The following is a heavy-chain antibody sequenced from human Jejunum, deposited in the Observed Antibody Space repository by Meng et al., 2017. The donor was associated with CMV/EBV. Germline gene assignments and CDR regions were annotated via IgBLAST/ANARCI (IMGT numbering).Heavy chain of an antibody. CDR2: INHSRNT. Sequence: LSLACPIYGGSLSGFFWAYLRQPPGKGLEWIGEINHSRNTYYNPSLKSRLTMSLDTSKNQFFLNLSSVTAADTAVYYCGRGDNYFPETWGQGALVTVSS. J-gene: IGHJ5*02. V-gene: IGHV4-34*01. D-gene: IGHD1-14*01. CDR1: GGSLSGFF. CDR3: GRGDNYFPET.